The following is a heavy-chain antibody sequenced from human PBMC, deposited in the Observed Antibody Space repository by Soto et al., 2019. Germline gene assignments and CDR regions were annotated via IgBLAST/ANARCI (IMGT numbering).Heavy chain of an antibody. CDR1: GYTFTGYY. D-gene: IGHD6-6*01. CDR3: ARGYPPLYRSSSELDY. J-gene: IGHJ4*02. Sequence: ASVKVSCKASGYTFTGYYMHWVRQAPGQGLEWMGWINPNSGGTNYAQKFQGRVTMTRDTSISTAYMELSRLRSDDTAVYYCARGYPPLYRSSSELDYWGQGTLVTVSS. CDR2: INPNSGGT. V-gene: IGHV1-2*02.